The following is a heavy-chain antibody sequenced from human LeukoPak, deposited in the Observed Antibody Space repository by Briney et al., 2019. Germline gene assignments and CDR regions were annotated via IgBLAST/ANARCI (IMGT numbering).Heavy chain of an antibody. J-gene: IGHJ4*02. V-gene: IGHV3-30*18. CDR2: KSSDGSNK. D-gene: IGHD3-10*01. CDR3: AKDGLWFGDLTYFDY. CDR1: GFTFSNYG. Sequence: PGRSLRLSCAASGFTFSNYGMHWVRQAPGKGLEWVAVKSSDGSNKYYADSVKGRFTISRDNSKNTLFLQMNSLRAEDTAVYYCAKDGLWFGDLTYFDYWGQGTLVTVSS.